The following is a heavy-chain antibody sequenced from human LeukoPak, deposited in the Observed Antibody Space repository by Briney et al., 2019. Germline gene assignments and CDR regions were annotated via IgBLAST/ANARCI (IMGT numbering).Heavy chain of an antibody. CDR3: ARVALDYGDSTIYAMDV. CDR2: IYHSGST. Sequence: SETLSLTCAVSGGSISSGGYSWSWIRQPPGKGLEWIGYIYHSGSTYYNPSLKSRVTISVDRSKNQFSLKLSSVTAADTAVYYCARVALDYGDSTIYAMDVWGKGTTVTVSS. J-gene: IGHJ6*04. CDR1: GGSISSGGYS. D-gene: IGHD4-17*01. V-gene: IGHV4-30-2*01.